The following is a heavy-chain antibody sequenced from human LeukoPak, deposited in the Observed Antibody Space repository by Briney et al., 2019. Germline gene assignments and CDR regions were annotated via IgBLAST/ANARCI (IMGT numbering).Heavy chain of an antibody. J-gene: IGHJ5*02. V-gene: IGHV3-30*04. CDR2: ISYDGSNK. CDR1: GFTFSSYA. CDR3: ARVYYYGSGSYSGGWFDP. D-gene: IGHD3-10*01. Sequence: PGGSLRLSCAASGFTFSSYAMHWVRQAPGKGLEWVAVISYDGSNKYYADSVKGRFTISRDNSKNTLYLQMNSLRAEDTAVYYCARVYYYGSGSYSGGWFDPWGQGTLVTVSS.